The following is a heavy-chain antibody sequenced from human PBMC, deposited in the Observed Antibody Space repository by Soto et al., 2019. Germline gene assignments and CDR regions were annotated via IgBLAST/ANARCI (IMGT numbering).Heavy chain of an antibody. J-gene: IGHJ6*02. CDR3: ARDPEVKQQLVTLYYYYYGVDV. CDR1: GFTFSSYA. V-gene: IGHV3-30-3*01. D-gene: IGHD6-13*01. Sequence: PGGSLRLSCAASGFTFSSYAMHWVRQAPGKGLEWVAVISYDGSNKYYADSVKGRFTISRDNSKNTLYLQMNSLRAEDTAVYYCARDPEVKQQLVTLYYYYYGVDVWGQGTTVTVSS. CDR2: ISYDGSNK.